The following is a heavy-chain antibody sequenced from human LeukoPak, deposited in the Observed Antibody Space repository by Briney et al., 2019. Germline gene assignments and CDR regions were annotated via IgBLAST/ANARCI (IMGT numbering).Heavy chain of an antibody. Sequence: SVKVSCKASGGTFSSYAISWVRQAPGQGLEWMGGIIPIFGTANYAQKFQGRVTITTDESTSTAYMELSSLRSEDTAVYYCARASYYYDSSGCYFNWFYPWGQGTLVTVSS. CDR2: IIPIFGTA. D-gene: IGHD3-22*01. J-gene: IGHJ5*02. CDR1: GGTFSSYA. CDR3: ARASYYYDSSGCYFNWFYP. V-gene: IGHV1-69*05.